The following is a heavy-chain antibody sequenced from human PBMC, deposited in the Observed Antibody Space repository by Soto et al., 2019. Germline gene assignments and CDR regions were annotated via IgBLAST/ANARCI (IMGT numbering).Heavy chain of an antibody. D-gene: IGHD2-15*01. V-gene: IGHV1-8*01. Sequence: ASVKVSCKASGYTFTSYDINWVRQATEQGLEWVGWMNPNSGNTGYAQKFQGRVTITADESTSTAYMELSSLRSEDTAVYYCARGRAYCSGGSCYYYYGMDVWGQGTTVTVSS. CDR2: MNPNSGNT. CDR1: GYTFTSYD. CDR3: ARGRAYCSGGSCYYYYGMDV. J-gene: IGHJ6*02.